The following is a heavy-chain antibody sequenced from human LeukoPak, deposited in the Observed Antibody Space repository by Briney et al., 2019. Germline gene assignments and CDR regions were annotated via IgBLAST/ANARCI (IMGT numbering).Heavy chain of an antibody. D-gene: IGHD6-25*01. Sequence: SETLSLTCSVSGGSISNADYYWGWIRQAPGKGLEWLGSIFYGGNRHYNPSLKSRATISEDTPKNQFSPKVTSVTAADAVVYYCARQPATAAADTRGYVDYGGQGTVVTVSS. J-gene: IGHJ4*01. CDR3: ARQPATAAADTRGYVDY. V-gene: IGHV4-39*01. CDR2: IFYGGNR. CDR1: GGSISNADYY.